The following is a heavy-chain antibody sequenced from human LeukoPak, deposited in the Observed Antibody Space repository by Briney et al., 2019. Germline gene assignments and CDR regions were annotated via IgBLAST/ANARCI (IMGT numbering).Heavy chain of an antibody. CDR2: INPNSGGT. J-gene: IGHJ3*02. CDR1: GYTFTSYD. Sequence: ASVKVSCKASGYTFTSYDINWVRQAPGQGLEWMGWINPNSGGTNYAQKFQGRVTMTRDTSISTAYMELSRLRSDDTAVYYCAMLTYSSSWDDAFDIWGQGTMVTVSS. CDR3: AMLTYSSSWDDAFDI. V-gene: IGHV1-2*02. D-gene: IGHD6-13*01.